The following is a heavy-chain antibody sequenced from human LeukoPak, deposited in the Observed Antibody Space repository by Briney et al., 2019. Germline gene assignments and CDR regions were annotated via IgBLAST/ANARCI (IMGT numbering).Heavy chain of an antibody. CDR1: GESFSGYY. CDR2: INHSGST. J-gene: IGHJ2*01. CDR3: ARGDGSSSWTPHWYFDL. D-gene: IGHD6-13*01. Sequence: PSKTLSLTCAVYGESFSGYYWGWIRQPPGKGLEWIGEINHSGSTNYNPSLKSRVTISVDTSKNQLSLKLSSVTAADTAVYYCARGDGSSSWTPHWYFDLWGRGTLVTVSS. V-gene: IGHV4-34*01.